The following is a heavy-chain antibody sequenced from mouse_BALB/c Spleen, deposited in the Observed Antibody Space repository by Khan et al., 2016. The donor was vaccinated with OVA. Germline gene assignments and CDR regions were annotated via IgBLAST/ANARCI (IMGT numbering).Heavy chain of an antibody. Sequence: VQLKQLGLDLVKLGVSVRFSCKTFGYTFTDFNLDWVKQSHGKSFEWFGYIFPNNGDTGYNQKFKTKATLTVDSPSSPAHLELRSLSAEDSAVYYCSRSGYVSFAYWGQGTLVTVSA. V-gene: IGHV1S29*02. CDR1: GYTFTDFN. D-gene: IGHD1-2*01. J-gene: IGHJ3*01. CDR3: SRSGYVSFAY. CDR2: IFPNNGDT.